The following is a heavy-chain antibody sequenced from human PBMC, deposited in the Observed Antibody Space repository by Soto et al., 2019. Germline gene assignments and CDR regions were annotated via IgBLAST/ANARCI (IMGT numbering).Heavy chain of an antibody. CDR2: IYTGGRT. J-gene: IGHJ6*02. CDR3: ARDLSSDYGMDV. V-gene: IGHV3-66*01. CDR1: GFTVSSNY. Sequence: EVQLVESGGGLVQPGGSLRLSCAASGFTVSSNYMSWVRQAPGKGLEWVSVIYTGGRTYYADSVKGRFTISRDNSKNTVHHQMNSLRAEDTAVYYCARDLSSDYGMDVWGQGTTVTVSS.